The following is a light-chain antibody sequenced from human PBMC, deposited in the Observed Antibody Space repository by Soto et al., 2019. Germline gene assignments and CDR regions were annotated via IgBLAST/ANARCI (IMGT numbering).Light chain of an antibody. J-gene: IGLJ2*01. CDR1: SSDVGSYNR. CDR3: SLYTSSTGDVV. Sequence: QSVLTQPPSVSGSPGQSVTISCTGTSSDVGSYNRVSWYQQPPGTAPKLMIYEVSNRPSGVPDRFSGSKSGNTASLTISGLQAEDEADYYCSLYTSSTGDVVFGGGTKVTVL. V-gene: IGLV2-18*01. CDR2: EVS.